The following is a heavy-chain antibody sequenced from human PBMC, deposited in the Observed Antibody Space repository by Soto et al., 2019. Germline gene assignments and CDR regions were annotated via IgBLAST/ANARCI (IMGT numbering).Heavy chain of an antibody. J-gene: IGHJ6*02. D-gene: IGHD6-13*01. CDR1: GGSISSGGYY. V-gene: IGHV4-31*03. Sequence: SETLSLTCTVSGGSISSGGYYWSWIRQHPGKGLEWIGYIYYSGSTYYNPSLKSRVTISVDTSKNQFSLKLSSVTAADTAVYYCARGMAAAGTHYYYYGMDVWGQGTTVTVS. CDR3: ARGMAAAGTHYYYYGMDV. CDR2: IYYSGST.